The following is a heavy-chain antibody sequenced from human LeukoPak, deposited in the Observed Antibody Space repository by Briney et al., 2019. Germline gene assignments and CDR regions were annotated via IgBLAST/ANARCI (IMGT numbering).Heavy chain of an antibody. CDR1: GYTFTGYY. Sequence: ASVKVSCKASGYTFTGYYMHWVRQAPGQGLEWMGWINPNSGGTNYAQKFQGWVTMTRDTSISTAYMELSRLRSDDTAVYYCARWTNDYGGNSLDYWGQGTLVTVSS. CDR3: ARWTNDYGGNSLDY. D-gene: IGHD4-23*01. CDR2: INPNSGGT. J-gene: IGHJ4*02. V-gene: IGHV1-2*04.